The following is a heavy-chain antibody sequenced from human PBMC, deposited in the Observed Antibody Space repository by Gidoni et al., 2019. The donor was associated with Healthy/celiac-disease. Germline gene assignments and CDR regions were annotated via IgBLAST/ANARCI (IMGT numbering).Heavy chain of an antibody. CDR1: GFPFGDYA. CDR3: TRVFGSEYSGPLDY. V-gene: IGHV3-49*03. J-gene: IGHJ4*02. Sequence: EVQLVVSGGGLVQPGRSLRLSCTASGFPFGDYAMSWFRQAPGKGLEWVGFIRSKAYGGTTEYAASVKGRFTISRDDSKSIAYLQMNSLKTEDTAVYYCTRVFGSEYSGPLDYWGQGTLVTVSS. CDR2: IRSKAYGGTT. D-gene: IGHD5-12*01.